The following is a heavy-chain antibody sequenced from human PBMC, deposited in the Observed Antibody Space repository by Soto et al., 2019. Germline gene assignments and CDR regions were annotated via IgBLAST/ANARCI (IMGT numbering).Heavy chain of an antibody. D-gene: IGHD5-12*01. Sequence: QVQLQESGPGLVKPSGTLSLTCAVSGGSISSSNWWSWVRQPPGKALEWIGEIYHSGSTNYNPALKCRVTISVDKSKMLFSLELSSVTAADTAVYYCARGDSGYDPLDYWGQGTLVTVSS. V-gene: IGHV4-4*02. CDR2: IYHSGST. CDR1: GGSISSSNW. CDR3: ARGDSGYDPLDY. J-gene: IGHJ4*02.